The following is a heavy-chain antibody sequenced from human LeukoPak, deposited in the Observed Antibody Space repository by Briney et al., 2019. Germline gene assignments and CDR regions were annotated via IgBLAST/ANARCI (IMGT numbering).Heavy chain of an antibody. V-gene: IGHV4-59*01. CDR3: ASSDYGSGVVLDY. CDR2: IYYSGST. D-gene: IGHD3-10*01. J-gene: IGHJ4*02. Sequence: PSETLSLTCTVSGGSISSYYWSWIRQPPGKGLEWIGYIYYSGSTNYNPSLKSRVTISVDTSKNQFSLKLSSVAAADTAVYYCASSDYGSGVVLDYWGQGTLVTVSS. CDR1: GGSISSYY.